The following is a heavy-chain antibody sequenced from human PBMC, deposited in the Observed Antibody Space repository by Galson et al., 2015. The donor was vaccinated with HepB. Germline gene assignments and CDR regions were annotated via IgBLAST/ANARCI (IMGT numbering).Heavy chain of an antibody. V-gene: IGHV3-11*05. CDR1: GFTFSDYY. CDR3: AREDYYDSSGYYSYYGMDV. CDR2: ISSSSSYT. D-gene: IGHD3-22*01. J-gene: IGHJ6*02. Sequence: SLRLSCAASGFTFSDYYMSWIRQAPGKGLEWVSYISSSSSYTNYADSVKGRFTISRDNAKNSLYLQMNSLRAEDTAVYYCAREDYYDSSGYYSYYGMDVWGQGTTVTVSS.